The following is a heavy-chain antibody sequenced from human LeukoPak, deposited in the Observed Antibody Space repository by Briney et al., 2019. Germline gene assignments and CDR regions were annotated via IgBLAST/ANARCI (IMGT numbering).Heavy chain of an antibody. CDR3: ARGWYGDYGDY. CDR2: IYYSGST. Sequence: SETLSLTCTVSGGSISSHYWSWIRQPPGKGLEWIGYIYYSGSTNYNPSLKSRVTISVDTSKNQFSLKLSSVTAADTAVYYCARGWYGDYGDYWGQGTLVTVSS. V-gene: IGHV4-59*11. D-gene: IGHD2-15*01. J-gene: IGHJ4*02. CDR1: GGSISSHY.